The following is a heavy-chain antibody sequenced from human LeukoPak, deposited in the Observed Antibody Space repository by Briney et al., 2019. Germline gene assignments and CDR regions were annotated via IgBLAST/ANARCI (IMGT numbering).Heavy chain of an antibody. CDR3: AGVRDTAMAYYFDY. J-gene: IGHJ4*02. D-gene: IGHD5-18*01. CDR1: DGSFNDYY. CDR2: INHSGST. V-gene: IGHV4-34*01. Sequence: SETLFLTCAVYDGSFNDYYWSWIRQPPGKGLEWIGEINHSGSTNYNPSLKSRVTISVDTSKNQFSLRLSSVTAANTAVYYCAGVRDTAMAYYFDYWGQGTLVTVSS.